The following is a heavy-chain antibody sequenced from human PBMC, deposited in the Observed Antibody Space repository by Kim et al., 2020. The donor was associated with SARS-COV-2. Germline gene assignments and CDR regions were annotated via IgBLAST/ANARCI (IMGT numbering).Heavy chain of an antibody. CDR1: GFTFSSYG. D-gene: IGHD2-2*01. CDR2: ISSSSSYI. CDR3: ARGHIVVVPAAMRYYYYGMDV. Sequence: GGSLRLSCAASGFTFSSYGMNWVRQAPGKGLEWVSSISSSSSYIYYADSVRGRFTISRDNAKNSLYLQMNSLRAEDTAVYYCARGHIVVVPAAMRYYYYGMDVWGQGTTVTVSS. V-gene: IGHV3-21*01. J-gene: IGHJ6*02.